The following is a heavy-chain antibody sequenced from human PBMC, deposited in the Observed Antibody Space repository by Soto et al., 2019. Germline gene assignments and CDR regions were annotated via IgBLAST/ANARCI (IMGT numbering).Heavy chain of an antibody. CDR2: INHSGST. CDR3: ARGSILTGYYTSWFDP. J-gene: IGHJ5*02. Sequence: ETLSLTCAVYGGSFSGYYWSWIRQPPGKGLEWIGEINHSGSTNYNPSLKSRVTISVDTSKNQFSLKLSSVTAADTAVYYCARGSILTGYYTSWFDPWGQGTLVTVSS. D-gene: IGHD3-9*01. CDR1: GGSFSGYY. V-gene: IGHV4-34*01.